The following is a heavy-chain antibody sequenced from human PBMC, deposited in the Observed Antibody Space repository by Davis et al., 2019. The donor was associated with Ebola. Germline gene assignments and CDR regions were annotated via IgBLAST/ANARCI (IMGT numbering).Heavy chain of an antibody. J-gene: IGHJ4*02. D-gene: IGHD4-23*01. CDR3: ARRWYGPNSPQDY. CDR1: GFSFSNYV. CDR2: MNENGREK. Sequence: GESLKISCTASGFSFSNYVMSWVRQAPGKGLEWVANMNENGREKNYVDSVRGRFTISRDNAKNSAYLQMDNLRAEDTAVYYCARRWYGPNSPQDYWGQGTLVTVSS. V-gene: IGHV3-7*01.